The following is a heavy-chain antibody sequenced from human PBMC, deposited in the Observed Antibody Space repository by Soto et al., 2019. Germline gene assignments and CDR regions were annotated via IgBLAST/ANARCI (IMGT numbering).Heavy chain of an antibody. V-gene: IGHV4-59*01. J-gene: IGHJ4*02. D-gene: IGHD5-18*01. CDR3: ARVIQDGYSREYYFDY. Sequence: SETLSLTCTVSGGSISSYYWSWIRQPPGKGLEWIGYIYYSGSTNYNPSLKSRVTISVDTSKNQFSLKLSSVTAADTAVYYCARVIQDGYSREYYFDYWSQGTLVTVSS. CDR2: IYYSGST. CDR1: GGSISSYY.